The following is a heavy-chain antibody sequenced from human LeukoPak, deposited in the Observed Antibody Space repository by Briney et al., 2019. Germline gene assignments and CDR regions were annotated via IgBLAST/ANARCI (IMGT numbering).Heavy chain of an antibody. D-gene: IGHD2-15*01. CDR1: GFTFSSYW. Sequence: GGSLRLSCAASGFTFSSYWMHWVRQAPGKGLVWVSRINRDGSTTNYADSVKGRFTMSRDNAKNTLYLQMNSLRGEDTALYYCARGSGYCSGGSCAHRDYYMDVWGKGTTVTVSS. CDR2: INRDGSTT. CDR3: ARGSGYCSGGSCAHRDYYMDV. J-gene: IGHJ6*03. V-gene: IGHV3-74*01.